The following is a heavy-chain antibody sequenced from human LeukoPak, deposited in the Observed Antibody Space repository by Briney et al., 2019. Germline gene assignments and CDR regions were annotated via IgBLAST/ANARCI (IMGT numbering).Heavy chain of an antibody. J-gene: IGHJ2*01. V-gene: IGHV1-69*13. CDR3: ARDGSTVTAYWYFDL. CDR2: IIPIFGTA. Sequence: SVKVSCKASGGTFSSYAISWVRQAPGQGLEWMGGIIPIFGTANYAQKFQGRVTITADESTSTAYMELSSLRSEDTAVYYCARDGSTVTAYWYFDLWGRGTLVTVSS. D-gene: IGHD4-17*01. CDR1: GGTFSSYA.